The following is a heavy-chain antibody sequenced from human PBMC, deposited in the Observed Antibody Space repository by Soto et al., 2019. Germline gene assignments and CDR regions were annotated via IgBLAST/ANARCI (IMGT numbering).Heavy chain of an antibody. CDR3: ARAPDTAMVLYYYSGMDV. CDR1: GFTFSSYG. Sequence: QVQLVESGGGVVQPGRSLRLSCAASGFTFSSYGMHWVRQAPGKGLEWVAVIWYDGSNKYYADSVKGRFTISRDNSKNTLYQQMNSLRAEDTAVYYCARAPDTAMVLYYYSGMDVWGQGTTVTVSS. V-gene: IGHV3-33*01. D-gene: IGHD5-18*01. J-gene: IGHJ6*02. CDR2: IWYDGSNK.